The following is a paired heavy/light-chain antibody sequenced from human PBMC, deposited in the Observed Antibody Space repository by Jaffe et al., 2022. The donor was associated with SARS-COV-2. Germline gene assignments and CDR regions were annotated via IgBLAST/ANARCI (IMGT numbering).Heavy chain of an antibody. CDR2: IWYDASKK. Sequence: QVQLVESGGGVVQPGTSLRLSCAASGFTFSHYGMNWVRQAPGKGLEWVAGIWYDASKKYYGDSVQGRFTISRDKSQSTVSLQMDSLRAEDTAVYYCARDADTSGHFSYFDYWGQGTLVTVSS. CDR1: GFTFSHYG. V-gene: IGHV3-33*08. J-gene: IGHJ4*02. CDR3: ARDADTSGHFSYFDY. D-gene: IGHD3-22*01.
Light chain of an antibody. J-gene: IGLJ2*01. CDR3: SSYAGSDTLL. V-gene: IGLV2-8*01. Sequence: QSALTQPPSASGSAGQSVAISCTGTRSDVGGYNYVSWYQQHPGKAPKLMIYEVSKRPSGVPDRFSGSKSGNTASLTVSGLQAEDEADYYCSSYAGSDTLLYGGGTKLTVL. CDR2: EVS. CDR1: RSDVGGYNY.